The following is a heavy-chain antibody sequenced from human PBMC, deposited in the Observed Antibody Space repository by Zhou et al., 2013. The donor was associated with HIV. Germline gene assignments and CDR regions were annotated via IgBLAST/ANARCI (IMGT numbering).Heavy chain of an antibody. V-gene: IGHV1-69*05. D-gene: IGHD3-3*01. CDR3: ARGLDVLTISFVPTR. CDR1: GGTFGSYG. CDR2: IIPVFGTA. J-gene: IGHJ4*02. Sequence: QVQLVQSGAEVKKPGSSVKVSCKASGGTFGSYGLSWVRQAPGQGLEWMGGIIPVFGTAKYAQKFQGRVTITTDESSSTAYMELSSLRSDDTAVYFCARGLDVLTISFVPTRWGQGTLVTVSS.